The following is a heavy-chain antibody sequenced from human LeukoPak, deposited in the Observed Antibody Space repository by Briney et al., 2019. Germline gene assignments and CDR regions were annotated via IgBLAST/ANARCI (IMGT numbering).Heavy chain of an antibody. D-gene: IGHD3-9*01. V-gene: IGHV3-23*01. J-gene: IGHJ4*02. CDR1: GFTFSSYA. CDR2: ISGSGGST. Sequence: GGSLRLSCAASGFTFSSYAMSWVRQAPGKGLEWVSAISGSGGSTYYADSVKGRFTISRDNSKNTLYLQMNSLRAEDTAVYYCAREWNDILTGYYADYWGQGTLVTVSS. CDR3: AREWNDILTGYYADY.